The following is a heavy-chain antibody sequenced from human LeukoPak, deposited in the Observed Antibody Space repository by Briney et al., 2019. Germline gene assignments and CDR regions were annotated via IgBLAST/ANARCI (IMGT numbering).Heavy chain of an antibody. CDR1: GFTFSSYA. J-gene: IGHJ5*02. CDR3: AKDRIPYCSSTSCYSAFDP. V-gene: IGHV3-23*01. Sequence: PGGSLRLSYAASGFTFSSYAMSWVRQAPGKGLEWVSAISGSGGSTYYADSVKGRFTISRDNSKNTLYLQMNSLRAEDTAVYYCAKDRIPYCSSTSCYSAFDPWGQGTLVTVSS. D-gene: IGHD2-2*01. CDR2: ISGSGGST.